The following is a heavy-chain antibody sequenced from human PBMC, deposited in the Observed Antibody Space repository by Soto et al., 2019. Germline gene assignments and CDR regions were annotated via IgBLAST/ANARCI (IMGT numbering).Heavy chain of an antibody. Sequence: QVQLQQWGAGLLKPSETLSLTCAVYGGFVTSGSYYWSWIRQPPGKGLEWIGEMSHSGGTQFNPSLKSRVPISVDTSKNQFTLKMSSVTAADTALYYCARVERGTATTVVDAFDIWGPGTMVTVSS. D-gene: IGHD1-1*01. CDR3: ARVERGTATTVVDAFDI. CDR2: MSHSGGT. CDR1: GGFVTSGSYY. V-gene: IGHV4-34*01. J-gene: IGHJ3*02.